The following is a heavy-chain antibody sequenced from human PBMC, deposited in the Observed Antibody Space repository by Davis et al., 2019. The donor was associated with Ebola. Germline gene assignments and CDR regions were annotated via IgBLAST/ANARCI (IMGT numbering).Heavy chain of an antibody. J-gene: IGHJ5*01. V-gene: IGHV3-7*03. CDR2: IKQDGSDK. CDR3: ARGSGWSGVVS. D-gene: IGHD6-19*01. Sequence: GESLKISCAASGFTFSSYWMSWVRQAPGKGLEWVANIKQDGSDKNYVDSVKGRFTISRDNAKNSLYLQMNSLRAEDTAVYYCARGSGWSGVVSWGQGTLVTVSS. CDR1: GFTFSSYW.